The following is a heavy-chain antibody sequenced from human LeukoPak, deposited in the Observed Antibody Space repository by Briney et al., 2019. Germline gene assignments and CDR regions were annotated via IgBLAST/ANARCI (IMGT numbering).Heavy chain of an antibody. Sequence: GGSLRLSCAASEFTFSSYWMHWVRQAPGKGLVWVSRIKSDGSTTSYADSVKGRFTISRDNAKNTLYLQMNSLRAEDTAVYYCARRAAALDAFDIWGQGTMVTVSS. J-gene: IGHJ3*02. V-gene: IGHV3-74*01. D-gene: IGHD6-13*01. CDR3: ARRAAALDAFDI. CDR1: EFTFSSYW. CDR2: IKSDGSTT.